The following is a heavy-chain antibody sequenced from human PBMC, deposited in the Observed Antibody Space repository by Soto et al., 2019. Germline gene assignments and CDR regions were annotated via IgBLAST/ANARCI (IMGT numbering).Heavy chain of an antibody. D-gene: IGHD6-19*01. V-gene: IGHV3-15*01. J-gene: IGHJ4*02. CDR2: IKSKTDGGTI. CDR1: GLTFTNAW. CDR3: ISNKVGSSAWFDN. Sequence: EVQLVESGGGLVKPGGSLRLSCAASGLTFTNAWMSWVRQAPGKGLEWVGRIKSKTDGGTIDYAAPAKGRFIISRDDSKNTLYLQMNSLNSEDTAVYYCISNKVGSSAWFDNWGQGSLVTVSS.